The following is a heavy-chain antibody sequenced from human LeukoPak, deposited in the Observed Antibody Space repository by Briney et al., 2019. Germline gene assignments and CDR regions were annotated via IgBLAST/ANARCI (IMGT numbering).Heavy chain of an antibody. CDR2: ISYDGSNK. CDR3: ARDSVVATITGWFDP. V-gene: IGHV3-30*03. J-gene: IGHJ5*02. Sequence: PGGSLRLSCAASGFTFSSYGMHWVRQAPGKGLEWVAVISYDGSNKYYADSVKGRFTISRDNSKNTLYLQMNSLRAEDTAVYYCARDSVVATITGWFDPWGQGTLVTVSS. CDR1: GFTFSSYG. D-gene: IGHD5-12*01.